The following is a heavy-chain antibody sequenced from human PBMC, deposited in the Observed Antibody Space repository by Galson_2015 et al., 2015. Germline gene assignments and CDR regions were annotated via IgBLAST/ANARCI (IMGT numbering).Heavy chain of an antibody. CDR2: IYPGDSDT. J-gene: IGHJ4*02. D-gene: IGHD3-22*01. Sequence: QSGAEVKKPGESLKISCTGSGYSFASYWIGWVRQMPGKGLEWMGVIYPGDSDTRYSPSFQGQVTISADKSISTAYLQWSSLKASDTAMYYCARLGYADYYDSSGYYYSVDYWGQGTLVTVSS. CDR1: GYSFASYW. CDR3: ARLGYADYYDSSGYYYSVDY. V-gene: IGHV5-51*01.